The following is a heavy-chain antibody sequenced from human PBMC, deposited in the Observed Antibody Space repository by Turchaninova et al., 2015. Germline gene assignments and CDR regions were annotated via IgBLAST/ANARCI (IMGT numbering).Heavy chain of an antibody. CDR2: ISSDGGNK. V-gene: IGHV3-30*04. D-gene: IGHD3-22*01. CDR3: ASETHYYDISGYYPLGY. CDR1: GFTISPYA. Sequence: QVQLVEYGGGVVQPGSSLRLSCAASGFTISPYAMHGVRQAPGKGLEWVAVISSDGGNKYYADSVRGRVTISRDNSKNTLYLQMNSLRAEDTAVYYCASETHYYDISGYYPLGYWGQGTLVTVSS. J-gene: IGHJ4*02.